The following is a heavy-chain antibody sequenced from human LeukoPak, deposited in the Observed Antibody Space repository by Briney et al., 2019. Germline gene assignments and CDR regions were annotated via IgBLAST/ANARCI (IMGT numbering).Heavy chain of an antibody. CDR2: IYSGGST. V-gene: IGHV3-53*01. J-gene: IGHJ6*04. CDR3: ARGYGDYHYYYYGVDV. Sequence: GGSLRLSCAASVFTVSSNYMSWVRQAPGKGLEWVSVIYSGGSTYSADSVTGRFTISRDNTKNTLYLQMNSLRAEDTAVYYCARGYGDYHYYYYGVDVWGKGTTVTASS. CDR1: VFTVSSNY. D-gene: IGHD4-17*01.